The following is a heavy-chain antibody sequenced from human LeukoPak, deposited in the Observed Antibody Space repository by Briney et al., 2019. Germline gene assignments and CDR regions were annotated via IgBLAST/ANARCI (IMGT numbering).Heavy chain of an antibody. D-gene: IGHD3-3*01. CDR3: ARGILAIFGVVTSDAFDI. J-gene: IGHJ3*02. CDR1: GGSISSYY. CDR2: IYYSGST. V-gene: IGHV4-39*07. Sequence: SETLSLTCTVSGGSISSYYWGWIRQPPGKGLEWIGSIYYSGSTYYNPSLKSRVTISVDTSKNQFSLKLSSVTAADTAVYYCARGILAIFGVVTSDAFDIWGQGTMVTVSS.